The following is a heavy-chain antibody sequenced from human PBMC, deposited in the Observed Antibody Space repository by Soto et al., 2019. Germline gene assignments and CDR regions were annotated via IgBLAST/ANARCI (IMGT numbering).Heavy chain of an antibody. CDR2: INTDGTST. D-gene: IGHD6-19*01. CDR1: GMNFGGYW. V-gene: IGHV3-74*01. Sequence: GGSLRLSCEASGMNFGGYWMHWVRQAPGKGLVWVSEINTDGTSTNYADSVKGRFTISRDNAKNSLYLQMNSLRAEDAAVYYCARASYSSGWHTDYWGQGTLVTVSS. J-gene: IGHJ4*02. CDR3: ARASYSSGWHTDY.